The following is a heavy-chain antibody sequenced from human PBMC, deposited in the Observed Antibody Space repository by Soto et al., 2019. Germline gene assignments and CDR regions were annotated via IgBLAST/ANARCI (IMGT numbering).Heavy chain of an antibody. J-gene: IGHJ6*03. CDR1: GFTFSSYG. V-gene: IGHV3-33*01. CDR2: IWDDGSNK. Sequence: QVQLVESGGGVVQPGRSLRLSCAASGFTFSSYGMHWVRQAPGKGLEWVAVIWDDGSNKYYADSVKGRFTISRDNSKNTLYLQKNSRRAEDTAVYYCARDKYDFWSGYYLMLIYYYYMDVWGKGTTVTVSS. CDR3: ARDKYDFWSGYYLMLIYYYYMDV. D-gene: IGHD3-3*01.